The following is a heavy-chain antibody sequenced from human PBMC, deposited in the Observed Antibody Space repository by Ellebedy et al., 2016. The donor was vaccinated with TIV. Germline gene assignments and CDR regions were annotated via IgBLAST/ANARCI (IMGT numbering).Heavy chain of an antibody. J-gene: IGHJ4*02. V-gene: IGHV3-48*01. CDR1: GFTFSSYS. D-gene: IGHD2-15*01. CDR3: VREIGGSSSG. CDR2: ISSSSSTI. Sequence: GESLKISCAASGFTFSSYSMNWVRQAPGKGLEWVSYISSSSSTIYYADSVKGRFTISRDNAKNSLYLQMNSLRVEDTAVYYCVREIGGSSSGWGQGTLVTVSS.